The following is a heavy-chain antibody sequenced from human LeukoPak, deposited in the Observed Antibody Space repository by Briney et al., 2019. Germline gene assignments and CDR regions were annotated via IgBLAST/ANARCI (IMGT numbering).Heavy chain of an antibody. V-gene: IGHV1-69*04. CDR2: IILILDIA. CDR3: AREPEGLTTESH. D-gene: IGHD1-14*01. Sequence: ASAKVSCKTSGGTFNNYIISWVRQAPGQGLEWVGTIILILDIANYAQKFQGRVAITADTSTSTAYMELSDLGSEDTAVYFCAREPEGLTTESHWGQGTLVTVSS. CDR1: GGTFNNYI. J-gene: IGHJ4*02.